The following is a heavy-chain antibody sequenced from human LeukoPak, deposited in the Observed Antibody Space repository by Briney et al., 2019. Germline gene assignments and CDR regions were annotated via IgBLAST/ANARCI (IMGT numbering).Heavy chain of an antibody. D-gene: IGHD3-3*01. CDR2: ISGSGGST. J-gene: IGHJ4*02. CDR1: GVTFSSYA. Sequence: PGGSLRLSCAAPGVTFSSYAMSLVRQAPGKGLEWVSAISGSGGSTYYADSVKGRFTISRDNSKNTLYLQMNSLRAEDTAVYYCAKVHDFWSGYYLSDYWGQGTLVTVSS. V-gene: IGHV3-23*01. CDR3: AKVHDFWSGYYLSDY.